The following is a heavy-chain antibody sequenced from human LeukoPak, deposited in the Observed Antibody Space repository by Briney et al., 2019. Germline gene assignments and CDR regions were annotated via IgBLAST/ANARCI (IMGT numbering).Heavy chain of an antibody. CDR2: INPSDGGT. CDR1: GYTFTNDY. V-gene: IGHV1-46*01. Sequence: ASVRVSCKASGYTFTNDYLHWGRQAPGHGLEWIAIINPSDGGTYYEQKLQGRVTVTRDTSTSTVYMELSSLRSEATAVYYCARDTRTMTAVTRGQHYYYGLDVWGQGTTVTVSS. CDR3: ARDTRTMTAVTRGQHYYYGLDV. D-gene: IGHD4-17*01. J-gene: IGHJ6*02.